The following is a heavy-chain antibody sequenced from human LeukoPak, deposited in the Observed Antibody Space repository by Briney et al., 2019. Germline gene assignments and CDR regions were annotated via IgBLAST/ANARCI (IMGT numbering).Heavy chain of an antibody. CDR2: IYYSGST. Sequence: SETLSLTCTVSGGSICSGGYYWSWIRQHPGKGLEWIGYIYYSGSTYYNPSLKSRVIISVDTSKNQFSLKPSSVTAADTAVYYCATKNPLDIVVVPATNAFDIWGQGTMVTVSS. CDR1: GGSICSGGYY. D-gene: IGHD2-2*03. V-gene: IGHV4-31*03. J-gene: IGHJ3*02. CDR3: ATKNPLDIVVVPATNAFDI.